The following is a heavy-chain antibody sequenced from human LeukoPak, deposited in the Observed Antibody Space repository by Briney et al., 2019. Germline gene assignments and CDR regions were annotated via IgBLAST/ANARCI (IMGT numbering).Heavy chain of an antibody. J-gene: IGHJ6*03. V-gene: IGHV3-48*03. CDR1: GFTFSSYE. CDR3: ARVITQWLVRRPNYYYMDV. CDR2: ISSSGSTI. D-gene: IGHD6-19*01. Sequence: AGGSLRLSCAASGFTFSSYEMNWVRQAPGKGLEWVSYISSSGSTIYYADSVKGRFTISRDNAKNSLYLQMNSLRAEDTAVYYCARVITQWLVRRPNYYYMDVWGKGTTVTISS.